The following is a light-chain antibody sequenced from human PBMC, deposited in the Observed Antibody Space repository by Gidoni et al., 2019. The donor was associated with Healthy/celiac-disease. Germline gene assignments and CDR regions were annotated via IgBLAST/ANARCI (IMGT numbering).Light chain of an antibody. CDR3: QQST. Sequence: DIQMTQSPSSLSASVGDRVTITCQASQDISNYLNWYQQKPGKAPKLLIYDASNLETGVPSRFSGSGSGTDFTFTISSLQPEDIATYYCQQSTFGPGTKVEIK. CDR1: QDISNY. J-gene: IGKJ3*01. CDR2: DAS. V-gene: IGKV1-33*01.